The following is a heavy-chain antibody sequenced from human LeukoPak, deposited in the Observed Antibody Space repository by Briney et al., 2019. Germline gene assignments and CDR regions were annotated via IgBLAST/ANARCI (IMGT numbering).Heavy chain of an antibody. CDR3: AIQGYSSDDAFDI. J-gene: IGHJ3*02. Sequence: GASVKVSCKASGYTFTGYYMHWVRQAPGQGLEWMGWINPNSGGTNYAQKFQGWVTMTRDTSISTAYMELSRLRSDDTAVYYCAIQGYSSDDAFDIWGQGTMVTVSS. CDR2: INPNSGGT. V-gene: IGHV1-2*04. CDR1: GYTFTGYY. D-gene: IGHD6-25*01.